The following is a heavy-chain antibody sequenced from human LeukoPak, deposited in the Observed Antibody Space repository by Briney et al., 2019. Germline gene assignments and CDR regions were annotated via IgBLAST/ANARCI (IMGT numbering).Heavy chain of an antibody. CDR1: GYTFTSYD. J-gene: IGHJ3*02. D-gene: IGHD3-9*01. CDR2: MNPNSGNT. Sequence: ASVKVSCKASGYTFTSYDINWVRQATGQGLGWMGWMNPNSGNTGYAQKFQGRVTMTRNTSISTAYMELSSLRSEDTAVYYCARGITYYDILTGYFHGGAFDIWGQGTMVTVSS. V-gene: IGHV1-8*01. CDR3: ARGITYYDILTGYFHGGAFDI.